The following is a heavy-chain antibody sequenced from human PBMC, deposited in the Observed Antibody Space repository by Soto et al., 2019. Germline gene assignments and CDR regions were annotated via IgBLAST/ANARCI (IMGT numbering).Heavy chain of an antibody. D-gene: IGHD3-3*01. CDR3: ARALAPITIFGVVISSGMDV. Sequence: ASVKVSCKASGYTFTGYYMHWVRQAPGQGLEWMGWINPNSGGTNYAQKFQGWVTMTRDTSISTAYMELSRLRADDTAVYSCARALAPITIFGVVISSGMDVWGQGTTVTVSS. CDR1: GYTFTGYY. V-gene: IGHV1-2*04. CDR2: INPNSGGT. J-gene: IGHJ6*02.